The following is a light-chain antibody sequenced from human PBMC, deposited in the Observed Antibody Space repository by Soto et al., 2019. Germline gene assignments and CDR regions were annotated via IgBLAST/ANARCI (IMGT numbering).Light chain of an antibody. CDR1: QTSSSW. V-gene: IGKV1-5*03. Sequence: DIQMTQSPSTLSASVGDRVTITCRASQTSSSWLAWYQKRLGKTTKLLIYKASSLERGVPSRFSGSGSGTEFTLTISSLQPDDSATYYCQQYNGTFGQGTKVEVK. J-gene: IGKJ1*01. CDR3: QQYNGT. CDR2: KAS.